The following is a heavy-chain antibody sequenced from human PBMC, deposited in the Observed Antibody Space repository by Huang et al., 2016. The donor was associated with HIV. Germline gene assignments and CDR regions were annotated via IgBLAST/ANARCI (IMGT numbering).Heavy chain of an antibody. CDR3: ARVARGPNWYFDL. D-gene: IGHD2-15*01. CDR1: GGSISSHH. J-gene: IGHJ2*01. V-gene: IGHV4-59*11. CDR2: MFYSGRT. Sequence: QVLVQESGPGLAKPSETLSLTCTVSGGSISSHHWSWIRQAPGKGLGWIGTMFYSGRTKTSPSLESRVTISVDTSKNQISLRLASVTAADSAVYFCARVARGPNWYFDLWGRGTLVTVSS.